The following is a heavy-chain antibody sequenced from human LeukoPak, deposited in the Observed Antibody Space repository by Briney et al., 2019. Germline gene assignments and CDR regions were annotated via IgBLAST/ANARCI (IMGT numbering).Heavy chain of an antibody. Sequence: SETLSLTCTVSGGSISSSSYYWGWIRQPPGKGLEWIGSIYYSGSTYYNPSLKSRVTISVDTSKNQFSLKLSSVTAADTAVYYCARRWGPTRHCSSTSCQGAFAVWGQGTLVTVSS. CDR1: GGSISSSSYY. V-gene: IGHV4-39*07. D-gene: IGHD2-2*01. J-gene: IGHJ4*02. CDR3: ARRWGPTRHCSSTSCQGAFAV. CDR2: IYYSGST.